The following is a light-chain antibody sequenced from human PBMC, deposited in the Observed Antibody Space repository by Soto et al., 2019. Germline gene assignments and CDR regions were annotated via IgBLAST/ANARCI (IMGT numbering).Light chain of an antibody. CDR2: AAS. Sequence: DIQLTQSPSFLSASVGDRVTITCRASQGISNYLAWYQQKAGKAPNLLINAASTLQSGVPSRFSGSGSGTEFTLTISSLQPEDFATYYCQQLDSYPITFGQGTRLEIE. V-gene: IGKV1-9*01. J-gene: IGKJ5*01. CDR3: QQLDSYPIT. CDR1: QGISNY.